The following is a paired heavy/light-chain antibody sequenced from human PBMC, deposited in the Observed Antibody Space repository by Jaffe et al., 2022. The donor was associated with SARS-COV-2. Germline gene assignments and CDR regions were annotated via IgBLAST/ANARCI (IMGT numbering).Light chain of an antibody. J-gene: IGKJ4*01. CDR1: QSLLHSNGYNY. CDR3: MQTLQTPLT. Sequence: DIVMTQSPLSLPVTPGEPASISCRSSQSLLHSNGYNYLDWYLQKPGQSPQLLIYLGSNRASGVPDRFRGSGSGTDFTLKISRVEAGDVGVYYCMQTLQTPLTFGGGTKVEIK. CDR2: LGS. V-gene: IGKV2-28*01.
Heavy chain of an antibody. J-gene: IGHJ4*02. V-gene: IGHV4-34*02. CDR2: INHSGSS. D-gene: IGHD3-10*01. CDR3: ASYMASISRSYYKGRSFDC. Sequence: QVQLQQWGVGLLKPSETLSLTCAVYGGTFSGYSYNWVRQPPGKGLEWIGEINHSGSSNYNPSLQSRVTISVDTSKNHFSLNLTSVTAADTAVYYCASYMASISRSYYKGRSFDCWGQGTLVTVSS. CDR1: GGTFSGYS.